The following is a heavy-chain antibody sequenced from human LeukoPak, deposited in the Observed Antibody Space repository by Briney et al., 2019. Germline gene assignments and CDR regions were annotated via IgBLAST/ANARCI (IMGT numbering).Heavy chain of an antibody. J-gene: IGHJ4*02. D-gene: IGHD1-26*01. CDR1: GITFSSYW. V-gene: IGHV3-7*01. Sequence: GGSLRLSCATSGITFSSYWMSWVRQAPGKGLEWVANIKQDGSEEYYVDSVKGRFTISRDNAKNSLYLQMSGLRAEDTAVYYCARDKAEGPTRLDNWGQGTLVTVSS. CDR3: ARDKAEGPTRLDN. CDR2: IKQDGSEE.